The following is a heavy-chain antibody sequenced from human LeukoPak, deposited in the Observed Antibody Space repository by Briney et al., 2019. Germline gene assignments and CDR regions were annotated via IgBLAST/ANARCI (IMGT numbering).Heavy chain of an antibody. CDR2: ISSSSSYI. CDR1: GFTFTTYS. J-gene: IGHJ6*02. V-gene: IGHV3-21*01. CDR3: ARAAAAAGTNYYYYGMDV. D-gene: IGHD6-13*01. Sequence: GGSLRLSCAASGFTFTTYSMNWVRQAPGKGLEWVSSISSSSSYIYYADSVKGRFTISRDNAKNSLYLQMNSLRAEDTAMYYCARAAAAAGTNYYYYGMDVWGQGTLVTVSS.